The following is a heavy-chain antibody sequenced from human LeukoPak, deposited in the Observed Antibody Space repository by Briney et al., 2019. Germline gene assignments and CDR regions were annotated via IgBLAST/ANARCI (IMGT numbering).Heavy chain of an antibody. Sequence: GGSLRLSCAASGFNFSTYWMTWVRQVPGKGLEWVANIKEDGSEIYYVDAVKGRFSISRDNAKTSLYLQMNSLSVADTAVYYCVTDQTGRHPYFFDYWGQGTLVTVSS. V-gene: IGHV3-7*01. CDR2: IKEDGSEI. D-gene: IGHD3-10*01. J-gene: IGHJ4*02. CDR3: VTDQTGRHPYFFDY. CDR1: GFNFSTYW.